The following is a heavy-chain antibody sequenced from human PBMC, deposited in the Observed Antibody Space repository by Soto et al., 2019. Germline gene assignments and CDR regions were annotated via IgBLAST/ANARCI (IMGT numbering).Heavy chain of an antibody. CDR2: ISAYNGNT. D-gene: IGHD3-9*01. CDR1: GYTFTSYG. V-gene: IGHV1-18*01. Sequence: ASVKVSCKASGYTFTSYGISWVRQAPGQGLEWMGWISAYNGNTNYAQKLQGRVTMTTDTSTSTAYMELRSLRSDDTAVYYCARDPSLRYFDWPQHNWFDPWGQGTLVTVSS. CDR3: ARDPSLRYFDWPQHNWFDP. J-gene: IGHJ5*02.